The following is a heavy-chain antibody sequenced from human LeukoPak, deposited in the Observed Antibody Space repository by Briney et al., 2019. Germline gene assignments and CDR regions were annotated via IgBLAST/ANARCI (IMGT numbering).Heavy chain of an antibody. CDR2: ISYDGSNK. J-gene: IGHJ6*02. V-gene: IGHV3-30*18. CDR3: AKDRSRYSGYDSSYYYYGMDV. CDR1: GFTFSSYG. D-gene: IGHD5-12*01. Sequence: GRSLRLSCAASGFTFSSYGMHWVRQAPGKGLEWVAVISYDGSNKNYADSGKGRFTISRDNSKNTLYLQMNSLRAEDTAVYYCAKDRSRYSGYDSSYYYYGMDVWGQGTTVTVSS.